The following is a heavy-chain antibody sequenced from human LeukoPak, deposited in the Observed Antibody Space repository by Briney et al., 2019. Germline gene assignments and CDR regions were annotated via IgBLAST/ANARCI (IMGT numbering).Heavy chain of an antibody. CDR1: GYNFATYW. J-gene: IGHJ4*02. Sequence: ESLKISCKGSGYNFATYWIAWVRQMPGKGLEWMGIIYPGDSDTRYSPSFQGQVTISADRSITTAYLQWSSLKASDTAMYYCARHGGPVAPGDYWGQGTLVTVSS. D-gene: IGHD6-19*01. CDR3: ARHGGPVAPGDY. V-gene: IGHV5-51*01. CDR2: IYPGDSDT.